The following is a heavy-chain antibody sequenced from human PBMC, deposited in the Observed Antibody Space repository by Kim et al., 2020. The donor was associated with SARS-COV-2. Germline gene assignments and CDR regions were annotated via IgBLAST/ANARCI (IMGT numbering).Heavy chain of an antibody. D-gene: IGHD1-26*01. CDR1: GFTLSNYA. V-gene: IGHV3-23*01. CDR2: ISASGGTT. J-gene: IGHJ6*02. CDR3: AKGPKWESPSLYYYYGMDV. Sequence: GGSLRLSCAASGFTLSNYALSWVRQGPGKGLDWVSFISASGGTTYYADSVEGRFTISRDNSKNTLYLQMNSLRAEDTAVYYCAKGPKWESPSLYYYYGMDVWGQGTTVTVSS.